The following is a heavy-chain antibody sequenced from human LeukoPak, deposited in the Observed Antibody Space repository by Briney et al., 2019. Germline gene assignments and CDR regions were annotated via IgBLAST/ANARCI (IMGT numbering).Heavy chain of an antibody. D-gene: IGHD3-22*01. Sequence: PSETLSLTCAVYGGSFSGYYWSWIRQPPGKGLEWIGEINHSGSTNYNPSLKSRVTISVDTSKNQFSLKLSSVTAADTAVYYYASPGGYYDSSYYYYGMDVWGQGTTVTVSS. CDR3: ASPGGYYDSSYYYYGMDV. V-gene: IGHV4-34*01. J-gene: IGHJ6*02. CDR2: INHSGST. CDR1: GGSFSGYY.